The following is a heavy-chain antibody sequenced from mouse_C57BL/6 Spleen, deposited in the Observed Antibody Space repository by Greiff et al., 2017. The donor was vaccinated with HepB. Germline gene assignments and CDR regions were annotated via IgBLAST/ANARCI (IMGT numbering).Heavy chain of an antibody. D-gene: IGHD1-1*01. J-gene: IGHJ1*03. CDR1: GFTFSSYA. Sequence: EVKLVESGGGLVKPGGSLKLSCAASGFTFSSYAMSWVRQTPEKRLEWVATISDGGSYTYYPDNVKGRFTISRDNAKNNLYLQMSHLKSEDTAMYYCARGGITTVVRYFDVGGTGTTVTVSS. V-gene: IGHV5-4*03. CDR2: ISDGGSYT. CDR3: ARGGITTVVRYFDV.